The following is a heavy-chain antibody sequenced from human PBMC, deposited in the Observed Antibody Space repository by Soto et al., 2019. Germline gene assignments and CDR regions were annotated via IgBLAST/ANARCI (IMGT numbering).Heavy chain of an antibody. D-gene: IGHD6-13*01. CDR2: TYYRSKWYK. CDR3: ARSPYYGKFSSSWYGMDV. Sequence: SQTLSLTCAISGDSVSSNSAAWNWIRQSPSRGLEWLGRTYYRSKWYKDYAVSVKSRITINPDTSKNNFSLQLNSVTPEDTALYYCARSPYYGKFSSSWYGMDVWGQGTTVTVSS. V-gene: IGHV6-1*01. CDR1: GDSVSSNSAA. J-gene: IGHJ6*02.